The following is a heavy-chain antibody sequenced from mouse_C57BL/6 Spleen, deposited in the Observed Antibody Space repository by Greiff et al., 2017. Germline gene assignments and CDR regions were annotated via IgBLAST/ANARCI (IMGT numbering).Heavy chain of an antibody. CDR1: GYAFSSSW. CDR2: IYPGDGDT. Sequence: VKLQQSGPELVKPGASVKISCKASGYAFSSSWMNWVKQRPGKGLEWIGRIYPGDGDTNYNGKFKGKATLTADKSSSTAYMQLSSLTSEDSAVYFCAREKGKMDYWGQGTSVTVSS. V-gene: IGHV1-82*01. CDR3: AREKGKMDY. D-gene: IGHD2-1*01. J-gene: IGHJ4*01.